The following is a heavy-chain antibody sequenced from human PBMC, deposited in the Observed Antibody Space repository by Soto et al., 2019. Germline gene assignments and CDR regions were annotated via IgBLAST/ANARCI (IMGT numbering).Heavy chain of an antibody. D-gene: IGHD2-2*01. V-gene: IGHV1-69*13. CDR1: GVSFSGYA. Sequence: PVKVSCKASGVSFSGYAFSWVRQAPGQGLEWMGGIMPLFGKPDYAQKFQGRVTITADESTSTTYMELSSLRSEDTALYFCASASSTSWLYYFDYWGQGTRVTVSS. J-gene: IGHJ4*02. CDR2: IMPLFGKP. CDR3: ASASSTSWLYYFDY.